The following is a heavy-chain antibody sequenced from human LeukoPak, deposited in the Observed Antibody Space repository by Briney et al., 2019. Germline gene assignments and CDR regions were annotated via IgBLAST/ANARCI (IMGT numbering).Heavy chain of an antibody. CDR3: ATYPGPPVPLGELSPFDY. V-gene: IGHV4-39*01. CDR1: GGSISSSSHY. D-gene: IGHD3-16*02. Sequence: SETLSLTCTVSGGSISSSSHYWGWIRQTPGKGLEWIGTIYYGGSTYHNPSLKSRVTTSVDTSKNQFSLKMRSVTAADTAVYYCATYPGPPVPLGELSPFDYWGQGTLVIVSS. J-gene: IGHJ4*02. CDR2: IYYGGST.